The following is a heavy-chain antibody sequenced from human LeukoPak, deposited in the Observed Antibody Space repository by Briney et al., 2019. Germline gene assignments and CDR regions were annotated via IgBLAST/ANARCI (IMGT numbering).Heavy chain of an antibody. CDR3: ARGRDYYDSSGYLGD. J-gene: IGHJ4*02. CDR1: GGSFSGYY. CDR2: INHSGST. Sequence: PSETLSLTCAVYGGSFSGYYWSWIRQPPGKGLEWIEEINHSGSTNYNPSLKSRVTISVDTSKNQFSLKLSSVTAADTAVYYCARGRDYYDSSGYLGDWGQGTLVTVSS. V-gene: IGHV4-34*01. D-gene: IGHD3-22*01.